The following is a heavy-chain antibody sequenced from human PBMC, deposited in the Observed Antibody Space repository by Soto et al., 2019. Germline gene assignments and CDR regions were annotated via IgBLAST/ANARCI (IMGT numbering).Heavy chain of an antibody. J-gene: IGHJ4*02. CDR3: ARQRTTVVTQAYFDH. V-gene: IGHV4-39*01. CDR2: IYYSGRS. Sequence: SETLSLTCAVSGGSITSSSYYWGWIRQPPGKGLEWIGGIYYSGRSYYNPSLKSRVTMSVDTSKNQFSLTLNSVTAADAAVYYCARQRTTVVTQAYFDHWGQGTLVTVSS. CDR1: GGSITSSSYY. D-gene: IGHD4-17*01.